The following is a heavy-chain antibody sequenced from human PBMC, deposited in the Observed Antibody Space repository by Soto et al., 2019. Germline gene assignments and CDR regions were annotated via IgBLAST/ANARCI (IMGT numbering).Heavy chain of an antibody. J-gene: IGHJ4*02. Sequence: GGSLRLSCAASGFTFSSYSMNWVRQAPGKGLEWVSSISSSSSYIYYADSVKGRFTISRDNAKNSLYLQMNSLRAEDTAVYYCASAPMVRGVLDYWGLVTLVSVSS. CDR1: GFTFSSYS. V-gene: IGHV3-21*01. D-gene: IGHD3-10*01. CDR3: ASAPMVRGVLDY. CDR2: ISSSSSYI.